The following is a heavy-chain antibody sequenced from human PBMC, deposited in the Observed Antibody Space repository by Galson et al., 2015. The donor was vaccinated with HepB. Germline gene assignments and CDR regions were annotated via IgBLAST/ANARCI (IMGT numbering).Heavy chain of an antibody. V-gene: IGHV2-5*02. CDR1: GFSLSTSGVG. CDR3: AHSSRSYGGTPDFDP. CDR2: VYWDDDK. D-gene: IGHD4-23*01. J-gene: IGHJ5*02. Sequence: PALVKPTQTLTLTCTFSGFSLSTSGVGVGWIHQPPGKALEWLALVYWDDDKRCCPSLKSRLTITKDTSKNQVVLTMTNMDPVDTATHYCAHSSRSYGGTPDFDPWGQGTLVTVSS.